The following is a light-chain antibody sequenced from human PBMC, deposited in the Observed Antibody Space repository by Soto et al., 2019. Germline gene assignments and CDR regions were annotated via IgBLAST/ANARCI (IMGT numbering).Light chain of an antibody. CDR2: KAS. V-gene: IGKV1-5*03. CDR3: QQYHSSSLT. J-gene: IGKJ3*01. Sequence: DIQMTQSPSTLPASVGDRVTITCRASQSISSLLAWYQQKPGKAPKLLIFKASILESGVPSRFSGSGSWTEFTLTISSLQPDDFATYYCQQYHSSSLTFGPGTKVDI. CDR1: QSISSL.